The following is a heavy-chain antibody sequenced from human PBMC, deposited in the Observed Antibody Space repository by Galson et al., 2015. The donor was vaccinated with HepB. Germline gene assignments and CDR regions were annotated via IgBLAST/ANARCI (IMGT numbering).Heavy chain of an antibody. V-gene: IGHV1-18*01. J-gene: IGHJ4*02. CDR1: GYTFTSYG. Sequence: SVKVSCKASGYTFTSYGISWVRQAPGQGLEWMGWISAYNGNTNYAQKLQGRVTMTTDTSTSTAYMELRSLRSDDTAVYYCARGRGGYCSGGSCYGAWYFDYWGQGTLVTVSS. CDR2: ISAYNGNT. CDR3: ARGRGGYCSGGSCYGAWYFDY. D-gene: IGHD2-15*01.